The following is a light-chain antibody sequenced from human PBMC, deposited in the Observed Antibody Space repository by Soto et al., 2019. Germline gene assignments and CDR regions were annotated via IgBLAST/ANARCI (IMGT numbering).Light chain of an antibody. Sequence: EVVMTQSPAALSLSPGERATLSCRASQSINSNLAWYQQKPGQAPRLLVYGASTMATGIPARFSGTCSGTEFTLTISSLQSEDFVVYYCQQYNTWPGWTFGQGTKVEIK. V-gene: IGKV3-15*01. CDR3: QQYNTWPGWT. J-gene: IGKJ1*01. CDR1: QSINSN. CDR2: GAS.